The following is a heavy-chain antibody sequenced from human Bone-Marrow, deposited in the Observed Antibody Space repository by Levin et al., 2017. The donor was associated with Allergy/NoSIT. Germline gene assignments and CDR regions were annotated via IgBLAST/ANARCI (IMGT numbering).Heavy chain of an antibody. CDR1: GFIFSDHF. J-gene: IGHJ4*02. CDR2: ISSSGTTI. V-gene: IGHV3-11*01. D-gene: IGHD2-15*01. Sequence: GGSLRLSCAASGFIFSDHFMTWIRQAPGKGLEWISYISSSGTTIYYADSVKGRFTISRDNAKSALYLQMSSLRAEDTAVYYCARDGRDCSWGTCSLMPYDSWGQGTLVTVSS. CDR3: ARDGRDCSWGTCSLMPYDS.